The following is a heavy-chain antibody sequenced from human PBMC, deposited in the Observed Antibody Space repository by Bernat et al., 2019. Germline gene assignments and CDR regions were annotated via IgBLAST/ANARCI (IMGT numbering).Heavy chain of an antibody. CDR1: GFTFSSYT. J-gene: IGHJ4*02. V-gene: IGHV3-21*01. CDR2: ISSGSGYI. CDR3: ARPPGPGTDY. D-gene: IGHD1-1*01. Sequence: EVQLVESGGGLVKPGGSLRLSCEASGFTFSSYTMIWVRQAPGKGLEWVSSISSGSGYIYYADSLKARFTISRDNAKNSLYLQMNSLRAEDTAVYYCARPPGPGTDYWGQGTLVTVSS.